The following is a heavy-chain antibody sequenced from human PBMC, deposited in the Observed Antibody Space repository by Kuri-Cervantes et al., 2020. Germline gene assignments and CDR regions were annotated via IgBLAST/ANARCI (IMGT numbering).Heavy chain of an antibody. D-gene: IGHD2-15*01. V-gene: IGHV3-30*03. CDR2: ISYDGSNK. CDR3: ASLLVDV. CDR1: GFTFSSYG. J-gene: IGHJ6*02. Sequence: GESLKISCAASGFTFSSYGMHWVRQAPGKGLEWVAVISYDGSNKYYADSVKGRFTISRDNSKNTLYLQMNSLRAEDTAVYYCASLLVDVWGQGTTVTVSS.